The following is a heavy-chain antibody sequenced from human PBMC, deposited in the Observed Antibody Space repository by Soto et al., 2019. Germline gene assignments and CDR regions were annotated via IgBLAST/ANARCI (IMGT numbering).Heavy chain of an antibody. J-gene: IGHJ4*02. CDR2: IWYDGSNK. CDR3: ARELEDIVVVPAPAFDY. D-gene: IGHD2-2*01. V-gene: IGHV3-33*01. CDR1: GFTFSSYG. Sequence: GGSLRLSCAASGFTFSSYGMHCVRQAPGKGLEWVAVIWYDGSNKYYADSVKGRFTISRDNSKNTLYLQMNSLRAEDTAVYYCARELEDIVVVPAPAFDYWGQGTLVTVSS.